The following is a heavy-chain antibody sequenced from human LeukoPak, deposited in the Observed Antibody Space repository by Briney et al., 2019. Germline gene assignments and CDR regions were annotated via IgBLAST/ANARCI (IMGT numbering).Heavy chain of an antibody. J-gene: IGHJ4*02. CDR2: ISCYNGDT. V-gene: IGHV1-18*01. CDR3: ARDPSNTSGFYAYFDF. CDR1: GYTFNHHG. Sequence: ASVKVSCKGSGYTFNHHGISWVRQAPGQGLEWMGWISCYNGDTHYAQKFQGRVTITTDTSTATAYMEMRSLGSDDTAIYYCARDPSNTSGFYAYFDFWGQGTLVTVSS. D-gene: IGHD6-19*01.